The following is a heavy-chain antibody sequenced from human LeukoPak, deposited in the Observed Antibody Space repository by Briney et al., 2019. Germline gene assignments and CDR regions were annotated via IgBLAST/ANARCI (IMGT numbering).Heavy chain of an antibody. Sequence: PGGSLRLSCAASGFTFGDYAMHWVRQAPGKGLEWVSLISGDGGSTYYADSVKGRFTISRDNSKNSLYLQMNSLRTEDTALYYCAKGTQYYYDSSGYYVCYFDYWGLGTLVTVSS. V-gene: IGHV3-43*02. CDR3: AKGTQYYYDSSGYYVCYFDY. D-gene: IGHD3-22*01. CDR2: ISGDGGST. CDR1: GFTFGDYA. J-gene: IGHJ4*02.